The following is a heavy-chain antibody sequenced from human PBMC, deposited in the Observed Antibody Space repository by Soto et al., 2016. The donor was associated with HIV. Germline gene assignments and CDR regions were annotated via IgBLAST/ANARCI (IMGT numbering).Heavy chain of an antibody. CDR3: AKETSSGWSDPNDAFDM. V-gene: IGHV3-23*01. D-gene: IGHD6-19*01. Sequence: DVQLLDSGGGLVQPGGSLRLSCAASGFIFSNYAMSWVRQAPGKGLEWVSAISGSGYNTYYADSVKGRLTVSRDNSKNTLYLQMNSLRVEDTAMYYCAKETSSGWSDPNDAFDMWGQGTTVTVSS. J-gene: IGHJ3*02. CDR2: ISGSGYNT. CDR1: GFIFSNYA.